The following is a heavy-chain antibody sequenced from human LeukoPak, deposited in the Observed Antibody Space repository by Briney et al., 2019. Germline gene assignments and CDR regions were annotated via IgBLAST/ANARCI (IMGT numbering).Heavy chain of an antibody. J-gene: IGHJ4*02. V-gene: IGHV1-2*02. CDR2: INPNSGGT. CDR1: GYTFTGYY. D-gene: IGHD3-10*01. CDR3: ARDPQTSAYYYGSGSFRTLDY. Sequence: ASLKVSCKASGYTFTGYYMHWVRRAPGQGLQWMGWINPNSGGTNYAQMFQGRVTMTRDTSISTAYMELSRLRSDDTAVYYCARDPQTSAYYYGSGSFRTLDYWGQGTLVTVSS.